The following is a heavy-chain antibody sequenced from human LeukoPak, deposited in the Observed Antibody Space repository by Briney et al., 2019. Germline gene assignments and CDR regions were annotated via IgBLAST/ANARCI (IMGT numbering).Heavy chain of an antibody. V-gene: IGHV3-53*01. CDR3: ARDGVLRYFDWLFPYYMDV. D-gene: IGHD3-9*01. Sequence: GGSLRLSCTVSGFTVSSNSMSWVRQAPGKGLEWVSFIYSGTIHYSDSVKGRFTISRDNAQNSLYLQMNSLRAEDTAVYYCARDGVLRYFDWLFPYYMDVWGKGTTVTISS. CDR1: GFTVSSNS. J-gene: IGHJ6*03. CDR2: IYSGTI.